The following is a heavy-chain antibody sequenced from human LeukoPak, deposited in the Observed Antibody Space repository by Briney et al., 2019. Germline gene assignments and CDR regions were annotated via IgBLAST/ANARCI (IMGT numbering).Heavy chain of an antibody. CDR1: GGSFSGYY. Sequence: PSETLSLTCAVYGGSFSGYYWSWIRQPPGKGLEWIGEINHSGSTNYNPSLKSRVTISVDTSKNQFSLKLSSVTAADTAVYYCARVAYSPYTSYYFDYWGQGTLVTVSS. CDR3: ARVAYSPYTSYYFDY. D-gene: IGHD2-2*02. CDR2: INHSGST. V-gene: IGHV4-34*01. J-gene: IGHJ4*02.